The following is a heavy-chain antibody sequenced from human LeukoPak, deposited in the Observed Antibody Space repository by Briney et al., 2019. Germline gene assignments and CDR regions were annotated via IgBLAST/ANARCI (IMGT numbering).Heavy chain of an antibody. Sequence: PSETLSLTCTVSGGSISSSSYYWGWFRQPPGKGLEWIGSIYYSGSTYYNPSLKSRVTISVDTSKNQFSLKLTSVTAADTAVYYCARASPYISNWRNAFDIWGQGTTVTVSS. V-gene: IGHV4-39*07. CDR3: ARASPYISNWRNAFDI. CDR2: IYYSGST. D-gene: IGHD6-13*01. CDR1: GGSISSSSYY. J-gene: IGHJ3*02.